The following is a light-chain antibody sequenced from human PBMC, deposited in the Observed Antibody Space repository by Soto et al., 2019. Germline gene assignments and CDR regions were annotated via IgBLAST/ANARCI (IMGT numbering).Light chain of an antibody. CDR1: QSISSSY. V-gene: IGKV3-20*01. CDR2: GAS. J-gene: IGKJ3*01. Sequence: EIVLTQSPGTLSLSPGERATLSCRASQSISSSYLAWYQQKPGQAPRLLVYGASSRVTGIPDRFSGSGSGTDFTLTISRLEPEDFAVYYCQQYGSSRFTFGHGTKVDIK. CDR3: QQYGSSRFT.